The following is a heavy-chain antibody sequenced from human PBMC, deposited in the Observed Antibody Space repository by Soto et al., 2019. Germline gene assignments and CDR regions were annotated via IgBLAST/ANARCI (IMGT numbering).Heavy chain of an antibody. CDR2: SRNKANSYTT. CDR1: GFIISDHH. Sequence: EVQLVESGGGLVQPGGSLRLSCAASGFIISDHHIDWVRQVPGKGLEWVGRSRNKANSYTTEYAASVKGRFTISRDGSRNSLYLQMNGLKTEDTAVYYCARGAGTGPYYYDCWGLGTLVTVSS. J-gene: IGHJ4*02. V-gene: IGHV3-72*01. CDR3: ARGAGTGPYYYDC. D-gene: IGHD6-19*01.